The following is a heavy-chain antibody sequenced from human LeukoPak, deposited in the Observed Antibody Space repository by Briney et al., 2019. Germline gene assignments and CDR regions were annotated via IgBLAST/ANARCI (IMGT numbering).Heavy chain of an antibody. J-gene: IGHJ4*01. CDR2: ISGDGSVT. V-gene: IGHV3-74*01. D-gene: IGHD6-6*01. Sequence: GGSLRLSCTASGFTLRNYWMHWVRQVPGKRLVWVSRISGDGSVTNYADSVQGRFTISRDNAKDILYLQINSLRSEDTAVYYCARYSSSSGGAAYYLDYWGHGTLVTVSS. CDR1: GFTLRNYW. CDR3: ARYSSSSGGAAYYLDY.